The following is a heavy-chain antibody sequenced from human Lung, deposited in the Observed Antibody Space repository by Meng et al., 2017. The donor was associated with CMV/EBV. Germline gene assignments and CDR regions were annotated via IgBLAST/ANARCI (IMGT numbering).Heavy chain of an antibody. D-gene: IGHD6-6*01. J-gene: IGHJ3*02. CDR3: ARDFQDLAVFEYSSFDAFDI. CDR2: ISSSGSTI. CDR1: GFTFSSYE. V-gene: IGHV3-48*03. Sequence: SXAASGFTFSSYEMNRVRQAPGKGLEWVSYISSSGSTIYYADSVKGRFTISRDNAKNSLYLQMNSLRAEDTAVYYCARDFQDLAVFEYSSFDAFDIWGQGXMVTVSS.